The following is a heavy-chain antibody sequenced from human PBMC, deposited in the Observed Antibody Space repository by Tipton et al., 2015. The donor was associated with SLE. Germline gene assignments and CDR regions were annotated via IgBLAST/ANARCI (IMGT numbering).Heavy chain of an antibody. D-gene: IGHD3-22*01. V-gene: IGHV4-39*07. CDR2: IYYSGST. CDR1: GGSISSSSYY. J-gene: IGHJ5*02. CDR3: ARERNYYDSSGYPGWFDP. Sequence: TLSLTCTVSGGSISSSSYYWGWIRQPPGKGLEWIGSIYYSGSTYYNPSLKSRVTISVDTSKNQFSLKLSSVTAADTAVYYCARERNYYDSSGYPGWFDPWGQGTLVTVSS.